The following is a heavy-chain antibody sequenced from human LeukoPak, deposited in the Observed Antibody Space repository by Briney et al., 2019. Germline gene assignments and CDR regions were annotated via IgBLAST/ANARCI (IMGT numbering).Heavy chain of an antibody. V-gene: IGHV1-2*02. J-gene: IGHJ5*02. CDR1: GGTFSSYA. D-gene: IGHD3-3*01. CDR3: ATYYDFWSGYKHGNNWFDP. CDR2: INPNSGGT. Sequence: ASVKVSCKASGGTFSSYAISWVRQAPGQGLEWMGWINPNSGGTNYAQKFQGRVTMTRDTSISTAYMELSRLRSDDTAVYYCATYYDFWSGYKHGNNWFDPWGQGTLVTVSS.